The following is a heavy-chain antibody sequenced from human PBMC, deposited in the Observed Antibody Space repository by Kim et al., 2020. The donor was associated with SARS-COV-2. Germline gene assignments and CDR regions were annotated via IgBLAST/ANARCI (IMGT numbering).Heavy chain of an antibody. CDR2: IYRDDTT. CDR1: GFTVLGNY. CDR3: ARGGGTWGASAGSSYFYHFHGLDV. J-gene: IGHJ6*02. V-gene: IGHV3-53*01. Sequence: GGSLRLSCVPSGFTVLGNYFSWVRPAPGKGLEWVSVIYRDDTTSYADSVKARFTISRDNSKKTGSPTINRLGAEDTAVYYGARGGGTWGASAGSSYFYHFHGLDVWGQGTTVTVSS. D-gene: IGHD6-25*01.